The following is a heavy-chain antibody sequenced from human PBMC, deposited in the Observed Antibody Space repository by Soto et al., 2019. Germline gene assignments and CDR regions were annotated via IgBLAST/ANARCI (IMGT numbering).Heavy chain of an antibody. J-gene: IGHJ4*01. Sequence: PVWSLRLSCAAPGFSVSTNYMSWVRQAPGKGLEWVSVIYGGDITYYADSVRGRFTISRDSSKNTIYLQMNSLRAEDTAVYYRATRTLKFDNLCPAALVTISS. D-gene: IGHD1-1*01. CDR1: GFSVSTNY. CDR2: IYGGDIT. V-gene: IGHV3-53*01. CDR3: ATRTLKFDN.